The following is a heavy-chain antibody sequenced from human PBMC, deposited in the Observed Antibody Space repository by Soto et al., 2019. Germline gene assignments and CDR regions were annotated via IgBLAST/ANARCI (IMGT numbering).Heavy chain of an antibody. CDR3: AMSPLSVTSSYYFDY. V-gene: IGHV3-30*03. Sequence: QVQLVESGGGVVQPGRSLRLSCAASGFTFSSYGMNWVRQAPGKGLEWVAVISYDGSNKYYADSVKGRFTISRDNSKNTLYLQMNSLRAEDTAVYYCAMSPLSVTSSYYFDYWGQGTLVTFPS. J-gene: IGHJ4*02. CDR1: GFTFSSYG. CDR2: ISYDGSNK. D-gene: IGHD4-17*01.